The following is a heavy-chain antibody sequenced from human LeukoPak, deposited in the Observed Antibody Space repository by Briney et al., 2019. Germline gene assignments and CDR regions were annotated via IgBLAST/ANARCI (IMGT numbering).Heavy chain of an antibody. J-gene: IGHJ5*02. D-gene: IGHD3-10*01. V-gene: IGHV4-4*02. CDR2: IYYSGST. CDR1: GGSITSTNY. CDR3: ARVTMVRGATPIS. Sequence: SGTLSLTCGVSGGSITSTNYWTWVRQPPGKGLEWIGYIYYSGSTYYNPSLKSRVTISVDTSKNQFSLKLSSVTAADTAVYYCARVTMVRGATPISWGQGTLVTVSS.